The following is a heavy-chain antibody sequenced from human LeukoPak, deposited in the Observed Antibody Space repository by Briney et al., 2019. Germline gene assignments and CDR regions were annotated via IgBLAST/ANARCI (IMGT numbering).Heavy chain of an antibody. V-gene: IGHV3-30*02. CDR3: AKAPVRGVISHLDY. J-gene: IGHJ4*02. Sequence: GGSLRLSCAASGFTPSSYGMHWVRQAPGKGLEWVAFIRYDGSNKYYADSVKGRFTISRDNSENTLWLQMTSLRAEDTAVYYCAKAPVRGVISHLDYWGQGTLVTVSS. CDR2: IRYDGSNK. D-gene: IGHD3-10*01. CDR1: GFTPSSYG.